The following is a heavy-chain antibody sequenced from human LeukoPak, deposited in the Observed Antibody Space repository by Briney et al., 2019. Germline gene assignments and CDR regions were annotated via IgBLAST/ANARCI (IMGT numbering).Heavy chain of an antibody. CDR3: AKARPSSVVPP. CDR2: ISGSGAST. Sequence: GGSLRLSCAASGFTFSSYAMSWVRQAPGKGLEWVSGISGSGASTYYADSVKGRFTISRDNSKNTLYLQMNSLRAEDTAVYYCAKARPSSVVPPWGQGTMVTVSS. V-gene: IGHV3-23*01. D-gene: IGHD3-22*01. J-gene: IGHJ3*01. CDR1: GFTFSSYA.